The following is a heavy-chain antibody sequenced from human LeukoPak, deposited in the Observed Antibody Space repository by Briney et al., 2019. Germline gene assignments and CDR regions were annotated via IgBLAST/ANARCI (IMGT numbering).Heavy chain of an antibody. CDR2: INPNSGGT. V-gene: IGHV1-2*06. CDR3: AGADTGDY. CDR1: GYSLTGYY. J-gene: IGHJ4*02. Sequence: GASVKVSCKASGYSLTGYYIHWVRQAPGQGLEWMGRINPNSGGTNYAQKFQGRVTMTRDTSVSTAYMELSSLRSDDTAVYYCAGADTGDYWGQGTLVTVSS. D-gene: IGHD5-18*01.